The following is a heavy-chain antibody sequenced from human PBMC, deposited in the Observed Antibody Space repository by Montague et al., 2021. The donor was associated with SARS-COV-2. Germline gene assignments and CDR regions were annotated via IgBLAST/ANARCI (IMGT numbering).Heavy chain of an antibody. CDR3: ARVSLAAAATRSDY. CDR2: LYYSGST. V-gene: IGHV4-59*01. CDR1: GGSISSYY. J-gene: IGHJ4*02. D-gene: IGHD6-13*01. Sequence: SETLSLTCTVSGGSISSYYWSWIRQPPGKGLEWIGYLYYSGSTNYKPSLKSRVTISVDTSKNQFSLKLTSVTAADTAVYYCARVSLAAAATRSDYWGQGTLVTVSS.